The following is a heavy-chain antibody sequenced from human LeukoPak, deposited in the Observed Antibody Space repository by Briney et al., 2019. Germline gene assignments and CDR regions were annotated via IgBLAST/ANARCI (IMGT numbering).Heavy chain of an antibody. V-gene: IGHV3-9*01. CDR2: VSWNSGII. CDR1: GFTFSRYW. Sequence: HPGGSLRLSCAPSGFTFSRYWMHWVRHVPGEGLVWVSGVSWNSGIIDYADSVKGRFTITRDNAKNSLYLQMSGLGAEDTALYYCAEDVGPTPRYFFDYWGQGTLVTVSS. D-gene: IGHD1-26*01. CDR3: AEDVGPTPRYFFDY. J-gene: IGHJ4*02.